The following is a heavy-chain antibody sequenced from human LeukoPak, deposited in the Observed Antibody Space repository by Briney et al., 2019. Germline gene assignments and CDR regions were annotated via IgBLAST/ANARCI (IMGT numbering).Heavy chain of an antibody. CDR2: ISGSGGST. Sequence: GSLRLSCAASGFTFSSYAMSWVRQAPGKGLEWVSAISGSGGSTYYADSVKGRFTISRDNSKNTLYLQMNSLRAEDTAVYYCALGYCSSTSCFGFDYWGQGTLVTVSS. V-gene: IGHV3-23*01. CDR3: ALGYCSSTSCFGFDY. CDR1: GFTFSSYA. D-gene: IGHD2-2*01. J-gene: IGHJ4*02.